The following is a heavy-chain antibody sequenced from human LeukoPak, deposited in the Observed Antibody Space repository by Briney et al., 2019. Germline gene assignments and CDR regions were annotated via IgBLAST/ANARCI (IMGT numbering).Heavy chain of an antibody. Sequence: SQTLSLTCTLSGGSISTYYWSWIRQPPRKGLEWIGYIYYSGRSSYNPSLKSRGTISVDTSKNQFSLKLSSVTAADTDVYYCARGSITVVPAFDIWGQGTMVTVSS. CDR2: IYYSGRS. CDR1: GGSISTYY. V-gene: IGHV4-59*12. J-gene: IGHJ3*02. CDR3: ARGSITVVPAFDI. D-gene: IGHD3-3*01.